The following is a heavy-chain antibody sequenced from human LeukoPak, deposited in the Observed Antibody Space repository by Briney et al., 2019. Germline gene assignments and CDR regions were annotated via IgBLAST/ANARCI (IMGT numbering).Heavy chain of an antibody. D-gene: IGHD3-22*01. CDR2: ISYDGSNK. Sequence: GGSLRLSCAASGFTFSSYAMHWVRQAPGKGLEWVAVISYDGSNKYYADSVKGRFTISRDNSKNTLYLQMNSLRAEDTAVYYCARDRVGGYDSSPGYWGQGTLVTVSS. J-gene: IGHJ4*02. V-gene: IGHV3-30-3*01. CDR1: GFTFSSYA. CDR3: ARDRVGGYDSSPGY.